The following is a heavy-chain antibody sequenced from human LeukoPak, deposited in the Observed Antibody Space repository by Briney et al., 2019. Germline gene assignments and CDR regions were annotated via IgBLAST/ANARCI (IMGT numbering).Heavy chain of an antibody. CDR3: ARAYCGGDCYYGDP. J-gene: IGHJ5*02. CDR2: IIPIFGTA. D-gene: IGHD2-21*02. CDR1: GGTFSSYA. V-gene: IGHV1-69*13. Sequence: SVKVSCKASGGTFSSYAISWVRQAPGQGGEGRGGIIPIFGTANYAQKFQGRVTITADESTSTAYMELSSLRSEDTAVYYCARAYCGGDCYYGDPWGQGTLVTVSS.